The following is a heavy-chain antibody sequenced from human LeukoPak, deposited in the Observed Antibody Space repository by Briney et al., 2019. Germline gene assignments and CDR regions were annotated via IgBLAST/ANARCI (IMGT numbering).Heavy chain of an antibody. J-gene: IGHJ4*02. D-gene: IGHD3-10*01. V-gene: IGHV4-34*01. CDR1: GGSISSYY. CDR3: ARRYYYGSGKALDY. Sequence: SETLSLTCTVSGGSISSYYWSWIRQPPGKGLEWIGEINQSGNTNYNPSLKSRVTISVDTSKNQFSLKLSSVTAADTAVYYCARRYYYGSGKALDYWGQGTLVTVSS. CDR2: INQSGNT.